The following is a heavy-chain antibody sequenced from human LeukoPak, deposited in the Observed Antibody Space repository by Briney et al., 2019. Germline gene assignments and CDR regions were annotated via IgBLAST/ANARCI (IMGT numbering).Heavy chain of an antibody. CDR1: GLTFRNAW. CDR3: TTDPGDYEIY. Sequence: PGGSLGLSCAASGLTFRNAWMSWVRQAPGKGLEWVGRIKSETDGGTTDYAAPVKGRFTISRDDSKNMLYLQMNSLKTEDTAVYYCTTDPGDYEIYWGQGTLVTVSS. V-gene: IGHV3-15*01. CDR2: IKSETDGGTT. J-gene: IGHJ4*02. D-gene: IGHD4-17*01.